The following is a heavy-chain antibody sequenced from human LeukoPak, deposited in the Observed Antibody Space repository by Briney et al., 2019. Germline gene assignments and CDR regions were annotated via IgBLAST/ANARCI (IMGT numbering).Heavy chain of an antibody. CDR1: GGSISSYY. CDR2: IYYSGST. J-gene: IGHJ5*02. V-gene: IGHV4-59*01. CDR3: ARIYDFWSGSYNWFDP. D-gene: IGHD3-3*01. Sequence: PSETLSLTCTVSGGSISSYYWSWIRQPPGKGLEWIGYIYYSGSTNYNPSLKSRVTISVDTSKNQFSLKMSSVTAADTAVYYCARIYDFWSGSYNWFDPWGQGTLVTVSS.